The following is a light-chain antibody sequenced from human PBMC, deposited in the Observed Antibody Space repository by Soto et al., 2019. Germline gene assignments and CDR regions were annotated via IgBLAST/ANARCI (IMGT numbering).Light chain of an antibody. CDR1: QSVSTN. CDR3: QQYNTWPPLT. Sequence: EIVLTQSPATLSVSPGERATLSCRASQSVSTNLAWYQQKPGQAPRLLIYGASTRATDIPARFSGSGSGTEFTLTISSLQSEDFGVYYCQQYNTWPPLTFGGGTKVEIK. CDR2: GAS. V-gene: IGKV3-15*01. J-gene: IGKJ4*01.